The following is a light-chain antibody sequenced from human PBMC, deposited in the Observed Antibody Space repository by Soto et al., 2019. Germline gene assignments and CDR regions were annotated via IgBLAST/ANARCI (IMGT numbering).Light chain of an antibody. CDR2: DAS. V-gene: IGKV1-13*02. CDR3: QQFSSYPRT. J-gene: IGKJ3*01. CDR1: QGISSA. Sequence: AIQLTQSPSSLSASVGDRVTITCRASQGISSALAWYQQKPGKTPKLLIYDASSLEIGVPSRFSGSGSGTDFTLTITRLQPEDFATYYCQQFSSYPRTFGPGTKVDIK.